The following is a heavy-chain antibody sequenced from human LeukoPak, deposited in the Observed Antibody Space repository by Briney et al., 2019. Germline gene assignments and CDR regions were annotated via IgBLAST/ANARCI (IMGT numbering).Heavy chain of an antibody. CDR1: GGSISSGGYY. V-gene: IGHV4-31*11. Sequence: SETQSPTCAVSGGSISSGGYYWSWIRQHPGKGLEWIGYIYYSGSTYYNPSLKSRVTMSVDTSKNQFSLKLSSVTAADTAVYFCAREEGSGAAIDPWRQGTLVTVSS. D-gene: IGHD2-15*01. CDR2: IYYSGST. CDR3: AREEGSGAAIDP. J-gene: IGHJ5*02.